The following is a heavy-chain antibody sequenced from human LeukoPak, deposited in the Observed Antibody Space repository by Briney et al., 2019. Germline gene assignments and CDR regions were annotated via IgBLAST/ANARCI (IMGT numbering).Heavy chain of an antibody. CDR2: IYTSGST. V-gene: IGHV4-4*07. CDR1: GGSISSYY. Sequence: PSETLSLTCTVSGGSISSYYWSWIRQPAGKGLEWIGRIYTSGSTNYNPSLKSRVTMSGDTSKNQFSLKLSSVTAADTAVYYCARGGAAAGTKGAFDIWGQGTMVTVSS. CDR3: ARGGAAAGTKGAFDI. J-gene: IGHJ3*02. D-gene: IGHD6-13*01.